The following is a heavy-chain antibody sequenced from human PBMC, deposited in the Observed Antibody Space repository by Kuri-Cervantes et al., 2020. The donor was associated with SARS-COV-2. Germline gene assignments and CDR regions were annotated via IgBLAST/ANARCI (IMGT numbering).Heavy chain of an antibody. CDR1: GFTFSSYA. CDR3: ARDGLLIAVADSGARDHFDH. D-gene: IGHD6-13*01. V-gene: IGHV3-30-3*01. CDR2: ISYDGTNK. J-gene: IGHJ4*02. Sequence: LSLTCAASGFTFSSYAMHWVRQAPGKGLEWVAIISYDGTNKYYADSVKGRFTVSRDNSKNTLYLQMNRLRAEDTAVYYCARDGLLIAVADSGARDHFDHWGQGTLVTVSS.